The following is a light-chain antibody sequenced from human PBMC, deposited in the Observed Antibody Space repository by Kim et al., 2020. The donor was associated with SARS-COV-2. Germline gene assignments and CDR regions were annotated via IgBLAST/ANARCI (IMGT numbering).Light chain of an antibody. CDR2: GKN. Sequence: ALGHTVRITCQGDSLRSYYASWYQQKPGQAPVLVIYGKNNRPSGIPDRFSGSSSGNTASLTITGAQAEDEADYYCNSRDSSGNRWVFGGGTQLTVL. CDR3: NSRDSSGNRWV. J-gene: IGLJ3*02. CDR1: SLRSYY. V-gene: IGLV3-19*01.